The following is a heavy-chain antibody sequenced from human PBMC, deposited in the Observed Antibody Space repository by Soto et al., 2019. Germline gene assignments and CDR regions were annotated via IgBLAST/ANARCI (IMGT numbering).Heavy chain of an antibody. J-gene: IGHJ4*02. V-gene: IGHV3-33*01. Sequence: GGSLRLSCAASGFTFSTYGMHWVRQAPGKGLEWVAVIWYDGSNKYYADSVKGRFTTSRDNSNNTLYLQMNSLRAEDTAVYYCARSPAGYSYGYGADYWGQGTLVTVSS. CDR2: IWYDGSNK. CDR3: ARSPAGYSYGYGADY. CDR1: GFTFSTYG. D-gene: IGHD5-18*01.